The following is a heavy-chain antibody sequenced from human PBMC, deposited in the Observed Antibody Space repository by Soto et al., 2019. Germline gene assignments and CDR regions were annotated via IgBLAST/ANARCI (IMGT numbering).Heavy chain of an antibody. CDR3: AKDPGFYVILTGYYHDAFDI. Sequence: EVQLLESGGGLVQPGGSLRLSCAASGFTFSSYAMSWVRQAPGKGLEWVSAISGSGGSTYYADSVKGRFTISRDNSKNTLYLQMNSLGVEDTAVYYCAKDPGFYVILTGYYHDAFDIWCQGTMVTVSS. D-gene: IGHD3-9*01. J-gene: IGHJ3*02. CDR2: ISGSGGST. V-gene: IGHV3-23*01. CDR1: GFTFSSYA.